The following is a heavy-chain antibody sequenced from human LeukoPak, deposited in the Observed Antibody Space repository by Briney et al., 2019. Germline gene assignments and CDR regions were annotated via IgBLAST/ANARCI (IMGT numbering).Heavy chain of an antibody. J-gene: IGHJ6*03. D-gene: IGHD3-22*01. CDR1: GYTFTSYA. CDR3: ARDSYYDSSGYYCYYYMDV. V-gene: IGHV1-2*02. Sequence: ASVKVSCKASGYTFTSYAMNWVRQAPGQGLEWMGWINPNSGGTNYAQKFQGRVTMTRDTSISTAYMELSRLRSDDTAVYYCARDSYYDSSGYYCYYYMDVWGKGTTVTVFS. CDR2: INPNSGGT.